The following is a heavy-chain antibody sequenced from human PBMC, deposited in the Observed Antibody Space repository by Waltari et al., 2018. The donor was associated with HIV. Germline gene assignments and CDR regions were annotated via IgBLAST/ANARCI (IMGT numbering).Heavy chain of an antibody. D-gene: IGHD2-21*01. CDR1: LGSLQSHY. CDR2: VYYSGTI. J-gene: IGHJ3*02. V-gene: IGHV4-59*11. Sequence: QVQLQESGPGLVKPSETLSLPCLVSLGSLQSHYWNWIRQTPGKGLEWIGFVYYSGTIVYSPSLESRVTISVSPSRNQFSLRLRSATAADTATYYCARGNCGIGSCFAVAFPFDIWGPGTTVTVSS. CDR3: ARGNCGIGSCFAVAFPFDI.